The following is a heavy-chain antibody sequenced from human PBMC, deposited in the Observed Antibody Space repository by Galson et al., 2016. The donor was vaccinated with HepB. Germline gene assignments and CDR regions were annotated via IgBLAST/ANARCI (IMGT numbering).Heavy chain of an antibody. CDR1: GFTFKSYA. CDR2: ISATGGSA. V-gene: IGHV3-23*01. CDR3: ARDRLASGNHLDY. Sequence: SLRLSCAASGFTFKSYAMNWVRQAPGKGLEWVSAISATGGSAYYADSVKGRFTISRDNSKNTLYLQMNSLRAEDTAVYYCARDRLASGNHLDYWGQGTLVTVSS. J-gene: IGHJ4*02. D-gene: IGHD4-23*01.